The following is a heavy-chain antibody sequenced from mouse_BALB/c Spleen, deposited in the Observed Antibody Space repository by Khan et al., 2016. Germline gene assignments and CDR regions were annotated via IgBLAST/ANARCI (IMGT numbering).Heavy chain of an antibody. CDR1: GYTFTNYG. V-gene: IGHV9-3*02. J-gene: IGHJ3*01. CDR3: ARGVDWFAY. CDR2: INTNTGEP. Sequence: QIQLVQSGPELKKPGETVKISCKASGYTFTNYGMNWVKQAPGKGLKWMGWINTNTGEPTYAEEFKGRFAISLETSASTAYLQINNLKNEDTATYFCARGVDWFAYWGQGTLVTVSA.